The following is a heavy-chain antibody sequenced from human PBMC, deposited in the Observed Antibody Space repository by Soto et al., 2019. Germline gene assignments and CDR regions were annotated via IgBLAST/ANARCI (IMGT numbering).Heavy chain of an antibody. J-gene: IGHJ5*02. CDR3: ARIEQLWLLIRFDP. Sequence: SGPTLVNPAQTLTLTCTFSGFSLTTSGVGVGWIRQPPGKALEWLALIYWNSDKRYSPSLKSRLTINKDTSKNEVIPTMTNMDPVDTATYYCARIEQLWLLIRFDPWGQGTLVTVSS. CDR2: IYWNSDK. D-gene: IGHD5-18*01. CDR1: GFSLTTSGVG. V-gene: IGHV2-5*01.